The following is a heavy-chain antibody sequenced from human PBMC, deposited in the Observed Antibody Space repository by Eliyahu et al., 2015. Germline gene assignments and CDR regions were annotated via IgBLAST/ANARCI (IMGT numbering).Heavy chain of an antibody. Sequence: QVQLQQWGAGLLKPSETLSLTCAVYGGSFSGYYWXWIRQPPGKGLEWIGEINHSGSTNYNPSLKSRVTISVDTSKNQFSLKLSSVTAADTAVYYCAVYSSPSNRSGYWGQGTLVTVSS. D-gene: IGHD6-13*01. J-gene: IGHJ4*02. CDR2: INHSGST. CDR3: AVYSSPSNRSGY. V-gene: IGHV4-34*01. CDR1: GGSFSGYY.